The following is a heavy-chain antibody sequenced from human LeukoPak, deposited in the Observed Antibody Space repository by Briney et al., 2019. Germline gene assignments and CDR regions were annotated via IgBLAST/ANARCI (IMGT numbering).Heavy chain of an antibody. J-gene: IGHJ1*01. D-gene: IGHD1-26*01. CDR2: INPNSRGT. CDR1: GYTFTGYY. V-gene: IGHV1-2*02. CDR3: AREAPSGSYYIPEYFQH. Sequence: ASVKVSCKASGYTFTGYYMHWVRQAPGQGLEWMGWINPNSRGTNYAQKFQGRVTMTRDTSISTAYMELSRLRSDDTAVYYCAREAPSGSYYIPEYFQHWGQGTLVTVSS.